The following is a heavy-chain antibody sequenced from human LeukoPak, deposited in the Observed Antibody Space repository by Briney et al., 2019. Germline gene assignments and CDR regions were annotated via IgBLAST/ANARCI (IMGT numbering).Heavy chain of an antibody. D-gene: IGHD2-2*01. J-gene: IGHJ4*02. V-gene: IGHV3-7*01. CDR1: GFTFSSYW. CDR2: IKQDGSEK. Sequence: GGSLRLSCAASGFTFSSYWMSWVRQAPGKGLEWVANIKQDGSEKYYVDSVKGRFTISRDNAKNSLYLQMNSLRAEDTAVYYCARDFVVVPAAADYWGQGTLVTVSS. CDR3: ARDFVVVPAAADY.